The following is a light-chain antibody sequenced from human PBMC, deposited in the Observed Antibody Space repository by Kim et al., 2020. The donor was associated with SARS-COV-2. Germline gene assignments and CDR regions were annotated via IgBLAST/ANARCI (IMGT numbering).Light chain of an antibody. Sequence: ASMGDSVTITGRVSQTISTWLAWYQQRPGRAPKLLIHKTSSLEPGVSSRFSGSGSGTEFTLTISSLQPDDFATYYCQRYNTSPWTFGQGTKVDIK. CDR3: QRYNTSPWT. CDR1: QTISTW. V-gene: IGKV1-5*03. CDR2: KTS. J-gene: IGKJ1*01.